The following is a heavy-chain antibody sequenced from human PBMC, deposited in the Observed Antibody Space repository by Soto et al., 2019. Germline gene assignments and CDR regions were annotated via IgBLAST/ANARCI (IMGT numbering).Heavy chain of an antibody. CDR3: AKLPWADYGGIFDP. D-gene: IGHD4-17*01. Sequence: GGSVRLSCAASGFTFSDYFMTWIRQAPGKGLEWVSYISSSGTTIFYADSVQGRFTISRDNAKKSLYLEINSLRAEDTAVYYCAKLPWADYGGIFDPWGQGTLVTVSS. CDR1: GFTFSDYF. V-gene: IGHV3-11*01. J-gene: IGHJ5*02. CDR2: ISSSGTTI.